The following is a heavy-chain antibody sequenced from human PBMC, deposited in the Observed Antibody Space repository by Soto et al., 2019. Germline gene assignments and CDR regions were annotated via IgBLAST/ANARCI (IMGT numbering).Heavy chain of an antibody. D-gene: IGHD5-12*01. Sequence: GGSLRLSCAASGFTFSSYGMHWVRQAPGKGLEWVAVISYDGSNKYYADSVKGRFTISRDNSKNTLYLQMNSLRAEDTAVYYCAKEGADRGQYYFDYWGQGTLVTVSS. J-gene: IGHJ4*02. CDR3: AKEGADRGQYYFDY. V-gene: IGHV3-30*18. CDR2: ISYDGSNK. CDR1: GFTFSSYG.